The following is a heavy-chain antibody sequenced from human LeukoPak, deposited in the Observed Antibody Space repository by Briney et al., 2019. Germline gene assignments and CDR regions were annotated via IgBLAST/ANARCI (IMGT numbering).Heavy chain of an antibody. CDR2: IYPGDSDT. Sequence: GESLKISCKGSGYSFTSYWIGWVRQMPGKGLEWMGIIYPGDSDTRYSPSFQGQVTISADKSISTAYLQWSSLKASDTAMYYCASTYCGYGDYLYYFDYWGQGTLVTVSS. D-gene: IGHD4-17*01. CDR3: ASTYCGYGDYLYYFDY. J-gene: IGHJ4*02. CDR1: GYSFTSYW. V-gene: IGHV5-51*01.